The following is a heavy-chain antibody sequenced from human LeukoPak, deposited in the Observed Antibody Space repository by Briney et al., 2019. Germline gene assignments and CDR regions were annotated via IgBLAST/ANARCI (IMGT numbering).Heavy chain of an antibody. J-gene: IGHJ5*02. D-gene: IGHD3-3*01. Sequence: PGGSLRLSCAASGFTSGFTFSNYWMSWVRQAPGKGLEWVANIKEDGSAEFYVDSVKGRFTISRDNAKNSLYLQMNSLRAEDTAVYYCARDLWFWSGNPQDILVGDDHWGQGTLVTVSS. V-gene: IGHV3-7*01. CDR3: ARDLWFWSGNPQDILVGDDH. CDR1: GFTFSNYW. CDR2: IKEDGSAE.